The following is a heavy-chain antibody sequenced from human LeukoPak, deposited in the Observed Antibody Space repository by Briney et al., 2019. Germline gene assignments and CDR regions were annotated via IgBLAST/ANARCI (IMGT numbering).Heavy chain of an antibody. CDR2: MSYDGSNK. CDR3: AKGAFYGLNAIDI. CDR1: GFTFSSYG. Sequence: GGSLRLSCAASGFTFSSYGMHWVRQAPGKGLEWVAVMSYDGSNKYYADSVKGRFTISRDNSKNTLYLQMNSLRAEDTAVYYCAKGAFYGLNAIDIWGQGTMVTVSS. J-gene: IGHJ3*02. V-gene: IGHV3-30*18. D-gene: IGHD2/OR15-2a*01.